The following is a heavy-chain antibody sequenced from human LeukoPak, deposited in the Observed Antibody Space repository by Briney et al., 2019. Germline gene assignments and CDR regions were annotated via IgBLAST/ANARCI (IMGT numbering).Heavy chain of an antibody. CDR3: ARGIIAAAGPFDP. V-gene: IGHV4-34*01. CDR2: INHSGST. CDR1: GGSFSGYY. Sequence: SETLSLTCAVYGGSFSGYYRSWIRQPPGKGLEWIGEINHSGSTNYNPSLKSRVTISVDTSKNQFSLKLSSVTAADTAVYYCARGIIAAAGPFDPWGQGTLVTVSS. D-gene: IGHD6-13*01. J-gene: IGHJ5*02.